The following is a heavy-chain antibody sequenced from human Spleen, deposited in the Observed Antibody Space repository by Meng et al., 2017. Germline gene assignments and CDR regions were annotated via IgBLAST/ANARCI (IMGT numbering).Heavy chain of an antibody. Sequence: SETLSLTCAVYGGSFSGYYWSWIRQPPGKGLEWIGEINHSGSTNYNPSLKSRVTISVDTSKNQFSLKLSSVTAADTAAYYCARRSYYDSSGYYFAEYFQHWGQGTLVTVSS. CDR2: INHSGST. D-gene: IGHD3-22*01. CDR1: GGSFSGYY. J-gene: IGHJ1*01. CDR3: ARRSYYDSSGYYFAEYFQH. V-gene: IGHV4-34*01.